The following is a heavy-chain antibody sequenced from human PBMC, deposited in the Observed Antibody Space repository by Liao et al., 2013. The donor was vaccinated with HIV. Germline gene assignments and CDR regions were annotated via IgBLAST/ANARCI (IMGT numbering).Heavy chain of an antibody. CDR2: ISPSAIT. J-gene: IGHJ4*02. V-gene: IGHV4-4*07. CDR1: RGSISPYF. CDR3: ARWDWTTFSFDS. D-gene: IGHD3/OR15-3a*01. Sequence: QVQLQESGPGLVRPSETLSLTCTVSRGSISPYFWNWIRQTAGEGLEWIGRISPSAITSYNPSLKSRVTMSIDTSKSHFSLKLNSVTAADTAVYYCARWDWTTFSFDSWGQGTLVTVSS.